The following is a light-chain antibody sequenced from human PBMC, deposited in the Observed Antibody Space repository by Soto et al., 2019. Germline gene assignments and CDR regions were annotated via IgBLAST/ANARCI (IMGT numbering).Light chain of an antibody. CDR2: DAS. CDR3: QQYDSSPRT. CDR1: QSVSIL. J-gene: IGKJ1*01. Sequence: EIVLMQSPATLSVSPVARATLSCMASQSVSILLAWYQQNPGQAPRLLIYDASNRATGIPVRFSGSGSGTDFTLTISRLEPEDFAVYYCQQYDSSPRTCGQGTKVDIK. V-gene: IGKV3-20*01.